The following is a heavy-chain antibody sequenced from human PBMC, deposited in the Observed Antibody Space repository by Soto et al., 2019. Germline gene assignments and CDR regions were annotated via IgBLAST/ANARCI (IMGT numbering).Heavy chain of an antibody. CDR2: INRDGSST. Sequence: GGSLRLSCVASGITVSSYWMHWVRQAPGKGLLWVSRINRDGSSTNYADSVKGRFTISRDNAKNTLYLQMNSLRAEDTAVYYCAREAAVAGTVFDYWGQGILVTVSS. CDR3: AREAAVAGTVFDY. J-gene: IGHJ4*02. CDR1: GITVSSYW. V-gene: IGHV3-74*01. D-gene: IGHD6-19*01.